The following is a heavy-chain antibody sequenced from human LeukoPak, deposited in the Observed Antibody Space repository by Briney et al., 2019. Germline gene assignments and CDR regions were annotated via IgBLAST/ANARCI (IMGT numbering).Heavy chain of an antibody. CDR1: GFTFSSYA. V-gene: IGHV3-53*01. CDR3: AGGLSGGY. CDR2: IYSGGST. D-gene: IGHD3-10*01. Sequence: GGSLRLSCAASGFTFSSYAMSWVRQAPGKGLEWVSVIYSGGSTYYADSVKGRFTISRDNSKNTLYLQMNSLRAEDAAVYYCAGGLSGGYWGQGTLVTVSS. J-gene: IGHJ4*02.